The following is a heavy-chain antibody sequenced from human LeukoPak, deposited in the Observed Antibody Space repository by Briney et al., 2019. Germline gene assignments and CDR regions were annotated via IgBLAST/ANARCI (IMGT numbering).Heavy chain of an antibody. CDR1: GFTFSDYY. CDR2: ISSSSSYT. J-gene: IGHJ4*02. V-gene: IGHV3-11*06. CDR3: ASRTGMMFDY. Sequence: GGSLRLSCAASGFTFSDYYMSWIRQAPGKGLEWVSCISSSSSYTNYADSVKGRFTISRDNAKNSLYLQMNSLRAGDTAVYYCASRTGMMFDYWGQGTLVTVSS. D-gene: IGHD1-1*01.